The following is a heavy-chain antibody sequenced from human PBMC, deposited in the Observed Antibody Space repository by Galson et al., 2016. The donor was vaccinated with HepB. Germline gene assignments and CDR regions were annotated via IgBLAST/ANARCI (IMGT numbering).Heavy chain of an antibody. D-gene: IGHD3-16*01. J-gene: IGHJ6*02. V-gene: IGHV3-48*04. CDR2: ISSRSTTI. CDR1: RFTFSTFA. CDR3: VSPGAETGFWGYYGMYV. Sequence: SLRLSCAVSRFTFSTFAMAWVRQAPGKGLEWISFISSRSTTIYYADSVKGRFTISRDNDENSLYLHMNSLSAEDTAVYYCVSPGAETGFWGYYGMYVWGQGTTVIVSS.